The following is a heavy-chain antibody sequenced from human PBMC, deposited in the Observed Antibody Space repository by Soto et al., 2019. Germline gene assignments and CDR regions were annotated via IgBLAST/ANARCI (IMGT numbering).Heavy chain of an antibody. CDR1: GGSFSGYQ. CDR3: ARGLILWFGDLSRRGGYYYYMDV. Sequence: QVQLQQWGAGLLKPSETLSLTCAVYGGSFSGYQWSWIRQTPGKGLEWIGGINDSGDINYNPSLKSRVTILVDAAKKQISLKLSSVTAADTAVYFCARGLILWFGDLSRRGGYYYYMDVWGKGTMVTVSS. CDR2: INDSGDI. V-gene: IGHV4-34*02. D-gene: IGHD3-10*01. J-gene: IGHJ6*03.